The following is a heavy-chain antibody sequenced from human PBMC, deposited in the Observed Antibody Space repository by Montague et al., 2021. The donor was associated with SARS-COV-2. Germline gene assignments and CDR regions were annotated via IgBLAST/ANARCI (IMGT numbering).Heavy chain of an antibody. CDR2: INHGGST. J-gene: IGHJ4*02. CDR3: ARINPTGVDF. V-gene: IGHV4-34*01. D-gene: IGHD1-14*01. Sequence: SETLSLTCAVHGSSFSGYYWNWIRQSPGKGLEWIGEINHGGSTKFSPSLKGRLTISTDTSKNQFSLKLTSVTAADTAFYYCARINPTGVDFWGQGTLVTVSS. CDR1: GSSFSGYY.